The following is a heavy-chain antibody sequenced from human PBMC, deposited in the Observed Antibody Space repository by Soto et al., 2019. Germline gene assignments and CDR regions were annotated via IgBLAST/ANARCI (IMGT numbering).Heavy chain of an antibody. V-gene: IGHV3-23*01. CDR2: ISGSGGST. CDR1: GFTFSSYA. CDR3: AKDLNPYTVTTYSY. D-gene: IGHD4-17*01. Sequence: PGGSLRLSCAASGFTFSSYAMSWVRQAPGKGLEWVSAISGSGGSTYYADSVKGRFTISRDNSKNTLYLQMNSLRAEDTAVYYCAKDLNPYTVTTYSYWGQGTLVTVSS. J-gene: IGHJ4*02.